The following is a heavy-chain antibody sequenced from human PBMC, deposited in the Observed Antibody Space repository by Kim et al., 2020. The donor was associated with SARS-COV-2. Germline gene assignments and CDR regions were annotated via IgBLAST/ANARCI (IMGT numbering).Heavy chain of an antibody. D-gene: IGHD3-10*01. J-gene: IGHJ5*02. CDR1: GGSISSSNW. V-gene: IGHV4-4*02. Sequence: SETLSLTCAVSGGSISSSNWWSWVRQPPGKGLECIGEIYHSGSTNYNPSLKSRVTISVDKSKNQFSLNLSSVTAADTAVYYCARPGSYYYGSGFNWFDPWGEGTLVTVSS. CDR2: IYHSGST. CDR3: ARPGSYYYGSGFNWFDP.